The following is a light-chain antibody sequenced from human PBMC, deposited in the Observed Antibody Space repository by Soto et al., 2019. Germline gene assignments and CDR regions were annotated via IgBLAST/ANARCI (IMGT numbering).Light chain of an antibody. Sequence: DIHRTQSPSSLSASICDRVTITCLASQGINNWLAWYQQKPGKAPKLLIYAASSLQSGVPSRFSGSGSGTDFTLTINNLQPDDFATYYCQQANSFLALTVGGGTKVAIK. J-gene: IGKJ4*01. CDR3: QQANSFLALT. V-gene: IGKV1-12*01. CDR1: QGINNW. CDR2: AAS.